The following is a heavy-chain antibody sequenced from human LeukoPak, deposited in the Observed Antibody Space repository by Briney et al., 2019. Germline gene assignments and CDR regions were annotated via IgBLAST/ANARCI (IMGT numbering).Heavy chain of an antibody. CDR1: GGSIKSYF. Sequence: SETLSLTCTVSGGSIKSYFWSWLRQPPGKGLEWIGYIWDTEITDYNPSLKSRVTISLDTSKNHFSLKLRSVTAADTALYFCARGLVLATDDAFDIWGQGTLVTVSS. V-gene: IGHV4-59*01. J-gene: IGHJ3*02. CDR2: IWDTEIT. CDR3: ARGLVLATDDAFDI. D-gene: IGHD5-12*01.